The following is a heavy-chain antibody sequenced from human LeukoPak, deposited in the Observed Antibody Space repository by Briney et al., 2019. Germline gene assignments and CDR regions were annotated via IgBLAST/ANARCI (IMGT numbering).Heavy chain of an antibody. CDR3: AKPYCGGDCYYSGGCNWFDP. CDR2: IRYDGSNK. J-gene: IGHJ5*02. CDR1: GFTFSSYG. Sequence: GGSLRLSCAASGFTFSSYGMHWVRQAPGKGLEWVAFIRYDGSNKYYADSVKGRFTISRDNSKNTLYLQMNSLRAEDTAVYYCAKPYCGGDCYYSGGCNWFDPWGQGTLVTVSS. V-gene: IGHV3-30*02. D-gene: IGHD2-21*01.